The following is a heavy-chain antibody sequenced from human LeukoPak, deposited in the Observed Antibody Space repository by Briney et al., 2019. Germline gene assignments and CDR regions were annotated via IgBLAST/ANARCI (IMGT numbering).Heavy chain of an antibody. CDR1: GFTFSSFE. Sequence: PGGSLRLSCAASGFTFSSFEMNWVRQAPGKGLEWVSYISGSGKTIYYAHSVKGRFTISRDNAKNSLYLQMDSLRAEDAGVYYCARDGAAVAGDFDYWGQGTLVTVSS. J-gene: IGHJ4*02. CDR2: ISGSGKTI. D-gene: IGHD6-19*01. V-gene: IGHV3-48*03. CDR3: ARDGAAVAGDFDY.